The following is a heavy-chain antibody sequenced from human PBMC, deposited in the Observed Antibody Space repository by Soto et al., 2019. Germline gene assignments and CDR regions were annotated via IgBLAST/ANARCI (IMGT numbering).Heavy chain of an antibody. Sequence: ASVKVSCKASGGTFSSYAISWVRQAPGQGLEWMGGIIPIFGTANYAQKFQGRVTITADESTSTAYMELSSLRSEDTAVYYCARAGSSSPVTYYGMDVWGQGTTVSVSS. V-gene: IGHV1-69*13. CDR2: IIPIFGTA. J-gene: IGHJ6*02. CDR1: GGTFSSYA. CDR3: ARAGSSSPVTYYGMDV. D-gene: IGHD6-6*01.